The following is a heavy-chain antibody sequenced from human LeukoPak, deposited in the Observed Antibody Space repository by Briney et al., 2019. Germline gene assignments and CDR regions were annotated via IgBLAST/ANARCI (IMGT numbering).Heavy chain of an antibody. CDR3: GRQLSSSSWGPDYFDY. CDR2: IYPGDSDT. D-gene: IGHD6-13*01. CDR1: GYSFTSYW. Sequence: PGESLKISCKGSGYSFTSYWIGWVRQMPGKGLEWMGIIYPGDSDTRYSPSFQGQVTISADKSISTAYLQWSSLKASDTAMYYCGRQLSSSSWGPDYFDYWGQGTLVTVSS. J-gene: IGHJ4*02. V-gene: IGHV5-51*01.